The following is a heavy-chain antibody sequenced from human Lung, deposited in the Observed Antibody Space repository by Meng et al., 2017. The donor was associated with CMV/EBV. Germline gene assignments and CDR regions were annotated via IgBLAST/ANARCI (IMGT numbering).Heavy chain of an antibody. CDR2: ISGSSNYI. Sequence: GGSLRLXCAASGFTLNTYTMNWVRQAPGKGLEWVSSISGSSNYIFYAHSMKGRFTISRDNAKNSLFLQMNSLRAEDTAFYYCASSNPPGFGELYAYWGQGTLVTVSS. J-gene: IGHJ4*02. CDR3: ASSNPPGFGELYAY. D-gene: IGHD3-10*01. V-gene: IGHV3-21*01. CDR1: GFTLNTYT.